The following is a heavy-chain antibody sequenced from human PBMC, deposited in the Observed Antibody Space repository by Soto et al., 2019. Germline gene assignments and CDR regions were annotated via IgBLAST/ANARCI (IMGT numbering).Heavy chain of an antibody. CDR1: GFTFSNYA. V-gene: IGHV3-23*01. Sequence: GGSLRLSCAASGFTFSNYAMNWVRQAPGKGLEWVSTISGSGGTTYYADSVKDRFTISRDNSKNTLYLQMNSLRAEDTALYYCAKGPDEYPLWFDPWGQGTLVTVSS. CDR2: ISGSGGTT. CDR3: AKGPDEYPLWFDP. J-gene: IGHJ5*02. D-gene: IGHD2-2*02.